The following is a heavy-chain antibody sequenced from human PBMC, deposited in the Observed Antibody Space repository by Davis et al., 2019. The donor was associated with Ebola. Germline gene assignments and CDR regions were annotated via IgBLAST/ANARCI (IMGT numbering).Heavy chain of an antibody. Sequence: GESLKISCAASGFRLISYGMHWVRQAPGKGLEWVAVLWHDGIKDYYGESVKGRFTISRDTSKNTVYLQMNNLRAEDTAVSNCTGASSYGQFDPWGQGTLVTVSS. V-gene: IGHV3-33*01. J-gene: IGHJ5*02. CDR2: LWHDGIKD. CDR3: TGASSYGQFDP. CDR1: GFRLISYG. D-gene: IGHD3-10*01.